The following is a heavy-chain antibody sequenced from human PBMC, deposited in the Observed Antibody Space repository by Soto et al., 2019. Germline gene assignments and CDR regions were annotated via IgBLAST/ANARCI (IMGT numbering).Heavy chain of an antibody. CDR2: ISNSGDST. D-gene: IGHD2-2*01. J-gene: IGHJ4*02. Sequence: SCAASGFTFSTYSMNWVRQAPGKGLEWVSKISNSGDSTYYADSVKGRFTISRDNSKSTLYLQMNSLRAEDTAVYYCAKRYCSSTSCAVDFWGQGTPVTVSS. V-gene: IGHV3-23*01. CDR3: AKRYCSSTSCAVDF. CDR1: GFTFSTYS.